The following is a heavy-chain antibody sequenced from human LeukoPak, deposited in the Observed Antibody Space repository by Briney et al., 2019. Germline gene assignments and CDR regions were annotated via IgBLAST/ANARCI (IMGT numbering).Heavy chain of an antibody. Sequence: GGSLRLSCAVSGFTFSSYAIHWVRQPPGKGLEYVSAISINGGSTYYANSVKGRFTISRDNSKNTLYLKMGSLRAEDMAVYYCARGQRGYSGYDHYYFDYWGQGTLVTVSS. CDR2: ISINGGST. V-gene: IGHV3-64*01. CDR3: ARGQRGYSGYDHYYFDY. J-gene: IGHJ4*02. D-gene: IGHD5-12*01. CDR1: GFTFSSYA.